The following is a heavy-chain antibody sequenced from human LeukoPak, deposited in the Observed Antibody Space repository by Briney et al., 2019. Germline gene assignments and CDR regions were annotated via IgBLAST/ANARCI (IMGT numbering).Heavy chain of an antibody. Sequence: ASVKVSCKASGYTFTNNDINWVRQATGQGIEWMGWVSPDSGDTGYAPNFRGRVTMTTDTSINTAYMELTSLTSEDTAIYYCTRGRAAGDWGQGTLVAVSS. CDR3: TRGRAAGD. CDR2: VSPDSGDT. CDR1: GYTFTNND. V-gene: IGHV1-8*01. D-gene: IGHD6-19*01. J-gene: IGHJ4*02.